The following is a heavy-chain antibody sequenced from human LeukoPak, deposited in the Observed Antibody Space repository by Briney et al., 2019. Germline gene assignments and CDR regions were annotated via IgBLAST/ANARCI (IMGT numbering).Heavy chain of an antibody. J-gene: IGHJ1*01. V-gene: IGHV3-30*02. D-gene: IGHD1-26*01. CDR1: GFTFSSYG. CDR3: ARARSIVGVSPFQH. Sequence: GGSLRLSCAASGFTFSSYGMHWVRQAPGKGLEWVAFIRYDGSNKYYADSVKGRFTISRDNSKNTLYLQMNSLRPEDTAVYYCARARSIVGVSPFQHWGQGTLVTVSS. CDR2: IRYDGSNK.